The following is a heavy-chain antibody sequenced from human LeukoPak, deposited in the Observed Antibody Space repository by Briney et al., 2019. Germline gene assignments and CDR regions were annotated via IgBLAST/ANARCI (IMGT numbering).Heavy chain of an antibody. CDR2: IYPGDSDT. CDR1: GYSFTTYW. CDR3: ARKGDYHELDY. V-gene: IGHV5-51*01. D-gene: IGHD4-11*01. Sequence: KTGESLKISCKASGYSFTTYWIGWVRQLPGKGLEWMGIIYPGDSDTRYGPSFQGQVTISADKSIGTAYLQWSSLKASDTAMYYCARKGDYHELDYWGQGTLVTVSS. J-gene: IGHJ4*02.